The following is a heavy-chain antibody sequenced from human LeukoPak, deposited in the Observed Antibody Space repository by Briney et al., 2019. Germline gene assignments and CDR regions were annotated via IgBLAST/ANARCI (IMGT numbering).Heavy chain of an antibody. CDR2: IRYDGSNK. J-gene: IGHJ4*02. CDR1: GFTFSSYG. Sequence: PGGSLRLSCAASGFTFSSYGMHWVRQAPGKGLEWVAFIRYDGSNKYYADSVKGRFTISRDNSKNTLYLQMNSLRVEDTAVYYCAKGRRFGSGWTYYFDYWGQGTLVTVSS. D-gene: IGHD6-19*01. V-gene: IGHV3-30*02. CDR3: AKGRRFGSGWTYYFDY.